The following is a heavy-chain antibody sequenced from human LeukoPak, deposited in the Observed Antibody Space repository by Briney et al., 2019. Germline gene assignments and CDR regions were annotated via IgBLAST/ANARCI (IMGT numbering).Heavy chain of an antibody. J-gene: IGHJ5*02. CDR2: INSDGSST. CDR3: AKGYSSGWYNWFDP. V-gene: IGHV3-74*01. D-gene: IGHD6-19*01. Sequence: GGSLRLSCAASGFTFSSYWMHWVRQAPGKGLVWVSRINSDGSSTSYADSVKGRFTISRDNAKNSLYLQMNSLRAEDMALYYCAKGYSSGWYNWFDPWGQGTLVTVSS. CDR1: GFTFSSYW.